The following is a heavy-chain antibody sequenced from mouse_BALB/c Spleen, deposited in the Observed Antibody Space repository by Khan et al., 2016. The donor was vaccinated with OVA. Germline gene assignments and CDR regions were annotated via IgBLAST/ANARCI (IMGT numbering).Heavy chain of an antibody. CDR2: ISSGGST. CDR1: GFTFSSYV. CDR3: AREAYRYDEYYFDY. D-gene: IGHD2-14*01. J-gene: IGHJ2*01. Sequence: VQLKESGGSSVKPGGSLKLSCAVSGFTFSSYVMSWVRQTPEKRLEWVASISSGGSTYYPDSVKGRFAISRDNARNIVNLQRSSMRSEDMAIYYCAREAYRYDEYYFDYWGQGTTLTVSS. V-gene: IGHV5-6-5*01.